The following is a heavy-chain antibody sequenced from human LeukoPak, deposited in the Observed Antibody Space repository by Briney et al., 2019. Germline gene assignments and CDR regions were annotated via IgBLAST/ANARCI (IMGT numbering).Heavy chain of an antibody. CDR1: GLTFSSYV. Sequence: GGSLRLSCVASGLTFSSYVMSWVRQAPGKGLEWVTTISVSGGSTYYADSVKGRFTISRDNSKNTLYLQMNSLRAEDTAVYYCAPYCSGGSCYRYWGQGTLVTVSS. CDR2: ISVSGGST. D-gene: IGHD2-15*01. CDR3: APYCSGGSCYRY. V-gene: IGHV3-23*01. J-gene: IGHJ4*02.